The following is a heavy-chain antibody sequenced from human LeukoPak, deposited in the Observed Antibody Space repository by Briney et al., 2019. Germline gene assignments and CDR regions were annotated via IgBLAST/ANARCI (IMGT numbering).Heavy chain of an antibody. CDR3: ARATAYYYYGMDV. J-gene: IGHJ6*02. Sequence: KTSETLSLTCTVSGGSISSYYWSWIRQPPGKGLEWIGYIYYSGSTNYNPSLKSRVTISVDTSKKQFSLKLSSVTAADTAVYYCARATAYYYYGMDVWGQGTTVTVSS. V-gene: IGHV4-59*01. CDR1: GGSISSYY. CDR2: IYYSGST.